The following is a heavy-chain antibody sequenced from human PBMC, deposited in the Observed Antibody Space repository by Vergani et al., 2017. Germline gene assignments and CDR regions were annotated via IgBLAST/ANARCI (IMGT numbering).Heavy chain of an antibody. Sequence: QVQLVQSGAEVKKPGASVKVSCKASGYTFTGYYMHWVRQAPGQGLEWMGWSNPNSGGTNYAQKFQGRVTMTRDTSISTAYMELSRLRSDDTAVYYCARGESMVRGVIISPCFDYWGQGTLVTVSS. CDR3: ARGESMVRGVIISPCFDY. J-gene: IGHJ4*02. CDR2: SNPNSGGT. V-gene: IGHV1-2*02. D-gene: IGHD3-10*01. CDR1: GYTFTGYY.